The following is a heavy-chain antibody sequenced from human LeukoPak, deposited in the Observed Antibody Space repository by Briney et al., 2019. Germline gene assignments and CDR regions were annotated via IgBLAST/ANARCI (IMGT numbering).Heavy chain of an antibody. CDR1: GFTFDDYA. V-gene: IGHV3-43*02. CDR2: ISGDGGST. D-gene: IGHD5-12*01. J-gene: IGHJ3*02. Sequence: SGGSLRLSCAASGFTFDDYAMHWVRQAPGKGLEWVSLISGDGGSTYYADSVKDRFTISRDNSKNSLYLQMNSLRTEDTALYYCAKDIVSGYDDDAFDIGGQGTMVTVSS. CDR3: AKDIVSGYDDDAFDI.